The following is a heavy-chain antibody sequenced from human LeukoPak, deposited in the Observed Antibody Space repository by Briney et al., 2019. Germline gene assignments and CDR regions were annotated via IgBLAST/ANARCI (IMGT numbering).Heavy chain of an antibody. CDR2: ISISGNT. D-gene: IGHD3-3*01. Sequence: SETLSVTCTVSDGSISSHYWSWIRQPAGKGLEWIGRISISGNTNYNPSLKSRLTVSVDMSKNQFSLKLSSVTAADTAVYYCARAYDFWSGYNGYYGMDVWGQGTTVTVSS. CDR1: DGSISSHY. CDR3: ARAYDFWSGYNGYYGMDV. J-gene: IGHJ6*02. V-gene: IGHV4-4*07.